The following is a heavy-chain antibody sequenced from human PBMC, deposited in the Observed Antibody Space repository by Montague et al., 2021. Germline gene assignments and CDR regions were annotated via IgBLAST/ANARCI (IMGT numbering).Heavy chain of an antibody. CDR3: ARDREAAPFDY. CDR2: IFHSGSN. Sequence: SETLSLTCTVSGYSISSGYYWGWIRQPPGKGLEWIGGIFHSGSNYYNPPLKSGVTISVDTFKNQFSLKLTSVTAADTALYYCARDREAAPFDYWGQGTLVTVSS. CDR1: GYSISSGYY. V-gene: IGHV4-38-2*02. D-gene: IGHD2-15*01. J-gene: IGHJ4*02.